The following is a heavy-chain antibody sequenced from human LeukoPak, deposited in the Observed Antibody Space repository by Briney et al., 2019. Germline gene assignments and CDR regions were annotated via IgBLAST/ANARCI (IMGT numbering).Heavy chain of an antibody. CDR1: GFVFGDYY. CDR3: VRGCSDTCYRFDY. V-gene: IGHV3-11*05. Sequence: GGTLRLSCKASGFVFGDYYMNWIRQAPGKGLECLSYISSGTINHSNYADSVKGRFTISRDISTNTLYLQMNSLRAEDTAIYYCVRGCSDTCYRFDYWGQGTLVTVSS. J-gene: IGHJ4*02. CDR2: ISSGTINHS. D-gene: IGHD2-15*01.